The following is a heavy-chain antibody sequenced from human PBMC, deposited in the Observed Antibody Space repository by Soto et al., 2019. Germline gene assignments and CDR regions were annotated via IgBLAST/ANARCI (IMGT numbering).Heavy chain of an antibody. J-gene: IGHJ5*02. D-gene: IGHD2-15*01. CDR1: GCSISSGGYY. Sequence: SETLSLTCPVSGCSISSGGYYWSWIRQHPGKGLEWIGYIYYSGSTYYNPSLKSRVTISVDTSKNQFSLKLSSVTAADTAVYYCARSYCSGGSCPFDPWGQGTLVTVSS. CDR3: ARSYCSGGSCPFDP. CDR2: IYYSGST. V-gene: IGHV4-31*03.